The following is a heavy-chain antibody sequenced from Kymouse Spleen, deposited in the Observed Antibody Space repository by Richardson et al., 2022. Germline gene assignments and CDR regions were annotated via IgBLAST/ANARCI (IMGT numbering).Heavy chain of an antibody. J-gene: IGHJ4*02. V-gene: IGHV4-34*01. D-gene: IGHD2-8*01. CDR2: INHSGST. CDR1: GGSFSGYY. Sequence: QVQLQQWGAGLLKPSETLSLTCAVYGGSFSGYYWSWIRQPPGKGLEWIGEINHSGSTNYNPSLKSRVTISVDTSKNQFSLKLSSVTAADTAVYYCARGPQDIVLMVYAIPHFDYWGQGTLVTVSS. CDR3: ARGPQDIVLMVYAIPHFDY.